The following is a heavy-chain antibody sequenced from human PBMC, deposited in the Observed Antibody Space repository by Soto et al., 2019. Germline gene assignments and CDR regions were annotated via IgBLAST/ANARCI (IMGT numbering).Heavy chain of an antibody. Sequence: SVKVSCKASGFTFTSSAMQWVRQARGQRLEWIGWIVVGSGNTNYAQKFQERVTITRDMSTSTAYMELSSLRSEDTAVYYCAVSGYDYYYYYMDVWGKGTTVTVSS. CDR2: IVVGSGNT. CDR3: AVSGYDYYYYYMDV. J-gene: IGHJ6*03. D-gene: IGHD5-18*01. V-gene: IGHV1-58*02. CDR1: GFTFTSSA.